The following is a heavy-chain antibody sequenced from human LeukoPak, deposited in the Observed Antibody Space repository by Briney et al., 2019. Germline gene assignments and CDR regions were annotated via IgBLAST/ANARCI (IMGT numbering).Heavy chain of an antibody. CDR3: ASGTKRYCSSTSCFKLSYYYYYMDV. Sequence: GSLRLSCAASGFTFSSYSMNWVRQPPGKGLEWIGEINHSGSTNYNPSLKSRVTISVDTSKNQFSLKLSSVTAADTAVYYCASGTKRYCSSTSCFKLSYYYYYMDVWGKGTTVTVSS. J-gene: IGHJ6*03. CDR2: INHSGST. V-gene: IGHV4-34*01. CDR1: GFTFSSYS. D-gene: IGHD2-2*01.